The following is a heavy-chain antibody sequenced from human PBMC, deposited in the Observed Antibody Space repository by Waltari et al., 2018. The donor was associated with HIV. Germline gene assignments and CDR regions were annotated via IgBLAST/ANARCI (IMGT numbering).Heavy chain of an antibody. CDR3: ARDAYSSSVAWFDP. Sequence: EVQLVESGGGLVQPGGSLRLSCAASGFTFSSYWMSWVRQAPGKGRWLCANKKQEGSEKYYVYSVKSHFTISRDNAKNSLYLQMNSLIADDTAVYYCARDAYSSSVAWFDPWGQGTLVTVSS. D-gene: IGHD6-6*01. J-gene: IGHJ5*02. V-gene: IGHV3-7*01. CDR1: GFTFSSYW. CDR2: KKQEGSEK.